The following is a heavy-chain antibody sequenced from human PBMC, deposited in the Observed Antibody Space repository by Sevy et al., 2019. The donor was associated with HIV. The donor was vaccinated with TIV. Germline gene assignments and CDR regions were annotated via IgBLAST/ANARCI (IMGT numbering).Heavy chain of an antibody. V-gene: IGHV4-4*02. CDR1: GGSISSSNW. Sequence: SETLSLTCAVSGGSISSSNWWSWVRQHPGKGLEWIGEIYRRGSTRYNPSLQSRVTISVDRSKNEGSLNLSSLNTADTAVNYCTGEVGYYASGISSMDVWGKGTTVTVS. CDR3: TGEVGYYASGISSMDV. D-gene: IGHD3-10*01. J-gene: IGHJ6*03. CDR2: IYRRGST.